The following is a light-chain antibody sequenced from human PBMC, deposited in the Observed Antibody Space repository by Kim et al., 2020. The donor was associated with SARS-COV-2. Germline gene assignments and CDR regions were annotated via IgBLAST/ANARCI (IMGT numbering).Light chain of an antibody. V-gene: IGLV3-21*04. CDR2: YDS. J-gene: IGLJ3*02. CDR1: NIGTKS. Sequence: SYELTQPPSVSVAPGKTARITCGENNIGTKSVHWYQQKPGQAPVLIIYYDSDRPSGIPERFSGSKSGNTATLTISRVEGGDEADYYCQVWDSSSDHRVFGGGTKLTVL. CDR3: QVWDSSSDHRV.